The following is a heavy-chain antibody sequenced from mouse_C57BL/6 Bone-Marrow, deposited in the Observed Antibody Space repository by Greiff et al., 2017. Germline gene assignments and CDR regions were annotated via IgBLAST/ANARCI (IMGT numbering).Heavy chain of an antibody. D-gene: IGHD1-1*01. CDR3: ARDYYGSSYGGPWFAY. Sequence: VQLQQSGAELARPGASVQLSCKASGYTFTSYGLSWVKQRTGKGLEWIGEIYPRSGNTYYNEKFKGKDTLTADKSSSTAYMGLRSLTSEDSAVYFCARDYYGSSYGGPWFAYWGQGTLVTVSA. J-gene: IGHJ3*01. CDR2: IYPRSGNT. V-gene: IGHV1-81*01. CDR1: GYTFTSYG.